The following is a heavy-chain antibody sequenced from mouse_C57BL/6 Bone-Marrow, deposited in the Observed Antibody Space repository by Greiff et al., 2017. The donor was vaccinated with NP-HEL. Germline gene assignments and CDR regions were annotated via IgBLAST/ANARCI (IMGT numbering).Heavy chain of an antibody. CDR3: ARHGDGLRYFDV. J-gene: IGHJ1*03. CDR2: ISNLAYSI. Sequence: EVQRVESGGGLVQPGGSLKLSCAASGFTFSDYGMAWVRQAPRKGPEWVAFISNLAYSIYYADTVTGRFTISRENAKNTLYLEMSSLRSEDTAMYYCARHGDGLRYFDVWGTGTTVTVSS. CDR1: GFTFSDYG. D-gene: IGHD6-1*01. V-gene: IGHV5-15*01.